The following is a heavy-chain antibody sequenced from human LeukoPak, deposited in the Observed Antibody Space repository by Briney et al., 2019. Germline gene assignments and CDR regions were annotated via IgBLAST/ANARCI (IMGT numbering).Heavy chain of an antibody. D-gene: IGHD2-2*01. J-gene: IGHJ5*02. CDR2: IGSDGNKK. Sequence: GRSLRLSCAASGFTFSSYAMHWVRQAPGKGLEWVALIGSDGNKKYYADSVKGRFTISRDNAKNSLYLQMNSLRAEDMAVYYCARGPLHVVVPAATWFDPWGQGILVTVSS. V-gene: IGHV3-33*01. CDR3: ARGPLHVVVPAATWFDP. CDR1: GFTFSSYA.